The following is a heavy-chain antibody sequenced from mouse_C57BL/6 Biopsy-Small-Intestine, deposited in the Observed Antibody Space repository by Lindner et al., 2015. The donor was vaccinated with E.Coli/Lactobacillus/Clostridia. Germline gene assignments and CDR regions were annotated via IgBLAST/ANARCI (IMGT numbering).Heavy chain of an antibody. CDR1: GGSFHSYA. Sequence: SVKVSCKASGGSFHSYAVNWVRQAPGQGLEWMGGIIPMFGTTRYVKNFQGRVSMTADESTSTVYMELSGLKSEDTAVYYCARGDGYSQVDYWGQGTLVTVSS. CDR2: IIPMFGTT. J-gene: IGHJ4*01. D-gene: IGHD1-2*01. CDR3: ARGDGYSQVDY. V-gene: IGHV1S126*01.